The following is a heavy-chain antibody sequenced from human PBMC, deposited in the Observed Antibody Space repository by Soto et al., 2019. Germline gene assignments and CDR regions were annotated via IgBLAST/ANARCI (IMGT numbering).Heavy chain of an antibody. D-gene: IGHD6-13*01. V-gene: IGHV1-69*01. CDR1: GGTFSSYA. J-gene: IGHJ1*01. Sequence: QVQLVQSGAEVKKPGSSVKVSCKASGGTFSSYAISWVQQAPGQGPEWMGGIIPIFGTANYAQKFQGRVTITADESTSTAYMELSSLRSEDTAVYYCATSQGYSSSWYSDEYFQHWGQGTLVTVSS. CDR2: IIPIFGTA. CDR3: ATSQGYSSSWYSDEYFQH.